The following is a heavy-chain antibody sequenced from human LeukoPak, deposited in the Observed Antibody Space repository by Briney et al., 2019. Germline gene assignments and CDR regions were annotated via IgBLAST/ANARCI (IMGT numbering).Heavy chain of an antibody. D-gene: IGHD4-17*01. V-gene: IGHV4-59*01. CDR1: GGSISSYY. CDR3: ARENWDYGDRVYYYYGMDV. J-gene: IGHJ6*02. CDR2: IYYSGST. Sequence: SETLSLTCTVSGGSISSYYWSWIRQPPGKGLEWIGYIYYSGSTNYNPSLKSRVTISVDTSKNQFSLKLSSVTAADTAVYYCARENWDYGDRVYYYYGMDVWGQGTTVTVSS.